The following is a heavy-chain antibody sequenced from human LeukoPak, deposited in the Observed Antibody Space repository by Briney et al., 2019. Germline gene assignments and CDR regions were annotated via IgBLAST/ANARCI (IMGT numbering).Heavy chain of an antibody. CDR2: IKQDGSEK. CDR1: GFTFSTYW. CDR3: ARVGSSSRFLP. V-gene: IGHV3-7*01. J-gene: IGHJ5*02. D-gene: IGHD6-13*01. Sequence: GGSLRLSCAASGFTFSTYWMTWVRQAPGKGLEWVANIKQDGSEKYYVDSVKGRFTISRDNAKNSLYLQMNSLRAEDTAVYYCARVGSSSRFLPWGQGTLVTVSS.